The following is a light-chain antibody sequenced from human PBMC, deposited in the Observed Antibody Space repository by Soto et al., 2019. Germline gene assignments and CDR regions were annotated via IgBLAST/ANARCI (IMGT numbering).Light chain of an antibody. CDR3: SSYTRSSNLVI. J-gene: IGLJ2*01. CDR2: EAI. V-gene: IGLV2-14*01. CDR1: SSDVGGYNY. Sequence: QSALTQPASVSASPGQSITISCTGTSSDVGGYNYVSWYQQHPGKAPKLMISEAINRPSGVSNRFSGSKSGNTASLTISGLQAEDVADYYCSSYTRSSNLVIFGGGTKL.